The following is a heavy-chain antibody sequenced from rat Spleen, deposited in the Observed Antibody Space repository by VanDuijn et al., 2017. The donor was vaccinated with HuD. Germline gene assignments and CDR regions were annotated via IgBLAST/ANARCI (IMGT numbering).Heavy chain of an antibody. J-gene: IGHJ4*01. V-gene: IGHV2S1*01. D-gene: IGHD1-12*02. CDR1: GFSLTSYH. CDR3: TRDRYYDGTFYYYVLDA. CDR2: IWTGGST. Sequence: QVQLKESGPGLVKPSETLSLTCTVSGFSLTSYHVSWVRQPPGKGLEWMGMIWTGGSTDYNSVLKSRLSISRDTSKNQVFLKMNSLQTEDTAIYYCTRDRYYDGTFYYYVLDAWGQGTSVTVSS.